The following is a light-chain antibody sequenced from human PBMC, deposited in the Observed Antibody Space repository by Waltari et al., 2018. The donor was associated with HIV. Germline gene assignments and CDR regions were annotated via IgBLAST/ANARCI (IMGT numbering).Light chain of an antibody. J-gene: IGLJ3*02. CDR3: QTWENGPKV. Sequence: QLVLTQSPSASASLGASVTLTCTLSSAHSRYDIAWHQFQPEKGPRYLMKVNSDGSHSKGDGIPYRFSGSSSGAERYLTISSLQSEDEADYYCQTWENGPKVFGGGTKLAVL. CDR2: VNSDGSH. V-gene: IGLV4-69*01. CDR1: SAHSRYD.